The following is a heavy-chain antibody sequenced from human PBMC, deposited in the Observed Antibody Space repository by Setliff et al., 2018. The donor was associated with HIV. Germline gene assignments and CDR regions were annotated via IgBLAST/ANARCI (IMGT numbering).Heavy chain of an antibody. J-gene: IGHJ3*02. D-gene: IGHD3-10*01. CDR1: GFAFSSFW. Sequence: GSLRLSCAASGFAFSSFWMHWVRQVPGKGLVWVSRINSNGSTTNYADSVKGRFAISRDNAKNTLYLQMNSLRAEDTALYYCATMAAGEAFDIWGQGTMVTVSS. CDR3: ATMAAGEAFDI. CDR2: INSNGSTT. V-gene: IGHV3-74*01.